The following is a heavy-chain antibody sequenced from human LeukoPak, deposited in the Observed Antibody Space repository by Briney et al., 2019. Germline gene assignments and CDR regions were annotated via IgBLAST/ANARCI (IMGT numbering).Heavy chain of an antibody. D-gene: IGHD3-16*02. V-gene: IGHV1-18*01. CDR1: GYTFTIYG. CDR2: ISAYNGNT. Sequence: GASVNVSCTASGYTFTIYGISWVRQAPGQGLEWMGWISAYNGNTNYAQKLQGRVTMTTDTSTSTAYMELRSLRSDDTAVYYCARDGYDYVWGSYRYKGFDYWGQGTLVTVSS. J-gene: IGHJ4*02. CDR3: ARDGYDYVWGSYRYKGFDY.